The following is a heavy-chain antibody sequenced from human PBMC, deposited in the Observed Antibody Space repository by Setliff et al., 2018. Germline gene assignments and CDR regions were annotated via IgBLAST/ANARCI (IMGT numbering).Heavy chain of an antibody. CDR2: INHSGST. CDR1: GGSFSGYY. Sequence: LSLTCAVYGGSFSGYYWSWIRQPPGKGLEWIGEINHSGSTNYNPSLKSRVTISVDTSKNQFSLKLSSVTAADTAVYYCARGSGSYWENWFDPWGQGTLVTVSS. CDR3: ARGSGSYWENWFDP. D-gene: IGHD1-26*01. J-gene: IGHJ5*02. V-gene: IGHV4-34*01.